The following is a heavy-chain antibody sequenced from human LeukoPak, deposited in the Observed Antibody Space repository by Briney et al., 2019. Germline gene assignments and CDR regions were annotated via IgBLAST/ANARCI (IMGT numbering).Heavy chain of an antibody. V-gene: IGHV3-23*01. Sequence: GGSLRLSCAASGFTFSSYAMSWVRQAPGKGLDWVSAISGSGGSTYYADSVKGRFTISRDNSKNTLYLQMNSLRAEDTAVYYCARSDDYGPDYWGQGTLVTVSS. CDR3: ARSDDYGPDY. J-gene: IGHJ4*02. CDR1: GFTFSSYA. CDR2: ISGSGGST. D-gene: IGHD4-17*01.